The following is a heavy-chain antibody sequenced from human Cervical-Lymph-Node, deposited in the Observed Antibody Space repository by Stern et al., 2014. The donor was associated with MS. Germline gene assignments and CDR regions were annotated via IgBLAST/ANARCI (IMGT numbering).Heavy chain of an antibody. CDR2: IFPGGSDI. CDR1: GYTFTSYW. J-gene: IGHJ4*02. Sequence: EVQLVESGPEVKRPGESLKISCQASGYTFTSYWIGGVRQMPGKGLDWIAIIFPGGSDIRYSPSFQGQVTISADKSSSTAYLQWNNLKASDTAIYYCARQRYFDYWGQGTLVTVSS. CDR3: ARQRYFDY. V-gene: IGHV5-51*01.